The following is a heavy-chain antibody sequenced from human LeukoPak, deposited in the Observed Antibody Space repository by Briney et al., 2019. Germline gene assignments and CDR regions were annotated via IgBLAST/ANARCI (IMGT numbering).Heavy chain of an antibody. D-gene: IGHD2-8*01. CDR2: TYYRSKWIN. J-gene: IGHJ3*01. Sequence: SQTLSLICAISGDSVSVKSDVWNWVRQSPSRGLEWLGRTYYRSKWINDYATSVKSRMIISPDTSKNQFSLHLNSVTPEYAAVYSCARGADWANGVFDLWGQGTMVTVSS. CDR1: GDSVSVKSDV. CDR3: ARGADWANGVFDL. V-gene: IGHV6-1*01.